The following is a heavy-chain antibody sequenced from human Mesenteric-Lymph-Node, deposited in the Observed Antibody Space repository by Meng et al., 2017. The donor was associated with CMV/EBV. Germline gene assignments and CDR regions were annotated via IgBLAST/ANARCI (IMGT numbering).Heavy chain of an antibody. Sequence: GESLKISCAASGFSFDDYGMSWVRQAPGKGLEWVSGINWNGGSTGYADSVKGRFTISRDNAKNSLYLQMNSLRAEDTAVYYCAKAQYDFWSGYEGGSGFDYWGQGTLVTVSS. J-gene: IGHJ4*02. D-gene: IGHD3-3*01. CDR1: GFSFDDYG. CDR3: AKAQYDFWSGYEGGSGFDY. CDR2: INWNGGST. V-gene: IGHV3-20*04.